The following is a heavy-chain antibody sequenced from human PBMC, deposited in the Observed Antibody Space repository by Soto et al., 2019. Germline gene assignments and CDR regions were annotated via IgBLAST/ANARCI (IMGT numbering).Heavy chain of an antibody. CDR1: GYTFTGYY. D-gene: IGHD4-17*01. Sequence: ASVKVAWKASGYTFTGYYMHWVRQAPGQGLEWMGWINPNSGGTNYAQKFQGRVTVTRDTSISTAYMELSRLRSDDTAVYYCAKDPSCHGANTEQVNIHCSGQAPLVSLAS. J-gene: IGHJ4*02. CDR2: INPNSGGT. CDR3: AKDPSCHGANTEQVNIHC. V-gene: IGHV1-2*02.